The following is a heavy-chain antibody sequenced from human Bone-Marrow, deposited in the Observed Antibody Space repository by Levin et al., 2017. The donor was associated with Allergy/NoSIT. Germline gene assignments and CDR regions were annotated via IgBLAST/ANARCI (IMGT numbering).Heavy chain of an antibody. J-gene: IGHJ6*02. D-gene: IGHD3-10*01. Sequence: PSETLSLTCAVYGGSFSGYYWSWIRQPPGKGLEWIGEINHSGSTNYNPSLKSRVTISVDTSKNQFSLKLSSVTAADTAVYYCARREVVVRGVIISEGYYYYGMDVWGQGTTVTVSS. V-gene: IGHV4-34*01. CDR2: INHSGST. CDR1: GGSFSGYY. CDR3: ARREVVVRGVIISEGYYYYGMDV.